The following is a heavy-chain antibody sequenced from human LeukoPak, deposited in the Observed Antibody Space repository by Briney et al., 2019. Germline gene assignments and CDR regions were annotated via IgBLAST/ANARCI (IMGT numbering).Heavy chain of an antibody. CDR1: GGSISSSSYY. J-gene: IGHJ3*02. Sequence: SETLSLTCTVSGGSISSSSYYWGWIRQPPGKGLEWIGSIYYSGSTYYNPSLKSRVTISVDTSKNQFSLKLSSVTAADTAVYYCAGMGRWYAFDIWGQGTMVTVSS. V-gene: IGHV4-39*01. CDR3: AGMGRWYAFDI. D-gene: IGHD2-8*01. CDR2: IYYSGST.